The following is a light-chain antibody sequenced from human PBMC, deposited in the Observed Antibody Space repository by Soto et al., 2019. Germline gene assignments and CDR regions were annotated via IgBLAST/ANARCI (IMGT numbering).Light chain of an antibody. CDR3: MQSTQLPPT. CDR1: ESLLHITGKTF. CDR2: EVS. V-gene: IGKV2D-29*02. J-gene: IGKJ5*01. Sequence: VLTQTPRSLSVAPGQPASSSCRSSESLLHITGKTFLFWYHQKPGQSPQLLIYEVSTRVSGVPDRFSGSGSGTDFTLEISRVETDDVGIYYCMQSTQLPPTFGQGTRLENK.